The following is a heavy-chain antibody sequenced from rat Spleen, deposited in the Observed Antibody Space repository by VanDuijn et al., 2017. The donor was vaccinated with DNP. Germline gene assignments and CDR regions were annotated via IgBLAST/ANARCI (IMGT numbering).Heavy chain of an antibody. D-gene: IGHD1-12*01. V-gene: IGHV5-7*01. CDR1: GFTFSDYY. CDR2: LSYNGGTP. J-gene: IGHJ4*01. Sequence: EVLLVESDGGLVQPGRSLKLSCAVSGFTFSDYYMAWVRQAPAKGLEWVATLSYNGGTPYYRDSVKGHFTISRDNAQSTLYLQMDSLRSEDKATYYCARHRTIMPYYYALDAWGQGASVTVSS. CDR3: ARHRTIMPYYYALDA.